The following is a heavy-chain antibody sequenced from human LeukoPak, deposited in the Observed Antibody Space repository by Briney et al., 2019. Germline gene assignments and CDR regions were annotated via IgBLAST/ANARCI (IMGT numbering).Heavy chain of an antibody. CDR1: GFTFTTYS. V-gene: IGHV3-48*01. CDR2: ISDSGSTI. D-gene: IGHD4-17*01. J-gene: IGHJ4*02. CDR3: ARAIPGASSDY. Sequence: GGSLRLSCAASGFTFTTYSMNWVRQAPGKGLEWVSFISDSGSTIYYADSVKGRFTTSRDNAKNSLYLQMTRLRAEDTAVYYCARAIPGASSDYWGQGTLVTVSS.